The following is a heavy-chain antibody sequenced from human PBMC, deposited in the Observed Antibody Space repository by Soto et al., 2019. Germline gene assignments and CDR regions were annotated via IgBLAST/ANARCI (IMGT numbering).Heavy chain of an antibody. J-gene: IGHJ6*02. CDR3: AADYSSGWYEGGTYYYYGMDV. CDR1: GFTFTSSA. CDR2: IVVGSGNT. V-gene: IGHV1-58*02. D-gene: IGHD6-19*01. Sequence: SVKVSCKASGFTFTSSAMQWVRQARGQRLEWIGWIVVGSGNTNYAQKFQERVTITRDMSTSTAYMELSSLRSEDTAVYYCAADYSSGWYEGGTYYYYGMDVWGQGTTVTVSS.